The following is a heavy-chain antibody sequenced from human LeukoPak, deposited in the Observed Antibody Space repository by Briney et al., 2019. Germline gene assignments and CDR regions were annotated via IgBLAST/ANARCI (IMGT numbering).Heavy chain of an antibody. D-gene: IGHD3-22*01. CDR3: ATGPYDEIDY. Sequence: GASGKVSCKVSGYTLTELSMHWVRQAPGKGLEWMGGFDPEDVETIYAQRFQGRVTMTADTSTDTAYMELSSLRSEDTAVYYCATGPYDEIDYWGQGTLVTVSS. CDR1: GYTLTELS. V-gene: IGHV1-24*01. J-gene: IGHJ4*02. CDR2: FDPEDVET.